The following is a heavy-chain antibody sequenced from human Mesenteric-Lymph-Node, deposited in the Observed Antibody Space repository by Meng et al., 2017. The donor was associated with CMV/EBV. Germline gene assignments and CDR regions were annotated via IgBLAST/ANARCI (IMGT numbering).Heavy chain of an antibody. J-gene: IGHJ4*02. Sequence: SLKISCAASGFTFSSYGMHWVRQAPGKGLEWVAPIRYDGSNKYYEDSVKGRFTISRDNSKNTLYLQMNSLRAEDTDVYYCAKGGRKGYCSSTRCSVDYWGQGTLVTVSS. CDR2: IRYDGSNK. CDR1: GFTFSSYG. D-gene: IGHD2-2*01. CDR3: AKGGRKGYCSSTRCSVDY. V-gene: IGHV3-30*02.